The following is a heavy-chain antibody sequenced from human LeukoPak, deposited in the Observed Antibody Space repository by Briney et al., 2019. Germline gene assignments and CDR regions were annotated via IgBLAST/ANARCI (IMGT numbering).Heavy chain of an antibody. CDR2: ISSSGGTI. V-gene: IGHV3-11*04. CDR1: GFTFSDYY. D-gene: IGHD2-2*01. Sequence: GGSLRLSCAASGFTFSDYYMSWIRQAPVKGLEWVSYISSSGGTIYYADSVKGRFTISRDNAKNSLYLQMNSLRAEDTAVYYCARDSKYCSSTSCYWGYYYMDVRGKGTTVTVSS. J-gene: IGHJ6*03. CDR3: ARDSKYCSSTSCYWGYYYMDV.